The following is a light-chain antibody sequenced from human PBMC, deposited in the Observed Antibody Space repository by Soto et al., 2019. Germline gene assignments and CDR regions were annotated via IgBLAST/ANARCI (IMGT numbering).Light chain of an antibody. V-gene: IGKV3-11*01. CDR2: DTS. CDR3: QQRYDWPIT. CDR1: QSIRNQ. Sequence: EIVLTQSPATLSLSPGEGATLSCRASQSIRNQLTWYQQKPGQAPRLLMYDTSNRASGIPARFSGGGSGTDFTLSISSLEPEDFAVYYCQQRYDWPITFGRGTRLDIK. J-gene: IGKJ5*01.